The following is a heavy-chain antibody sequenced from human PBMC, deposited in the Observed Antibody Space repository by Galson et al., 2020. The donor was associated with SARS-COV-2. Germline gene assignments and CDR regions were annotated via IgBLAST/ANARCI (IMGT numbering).Heavy chain of an antibody. J-gene: IGHJ4*02. CDR3: ARLFDYFDY. V-gene: IGHV4-39*01. D-gene: IGHD3-3*01. CDR2: IYSGGGA. Sequence: SETLSLTCTVSGGSINSGRYYWGWIRQPPGKGLEWIGSIYSGGGAYYSPSLESRVTISADTSKNQFSLILTSVTAADTAMYYCARLFDYFDYWGRGTLVSVSS. CDR1: GGSINSGRYY.